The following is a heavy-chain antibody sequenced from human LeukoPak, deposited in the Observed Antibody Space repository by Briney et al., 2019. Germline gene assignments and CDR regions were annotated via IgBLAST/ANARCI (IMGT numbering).Heavy chain of an antibody. CDR1: GFTSYSDY. J-gene: IGHJ4*02. D-gene: IGHD1-26*01. CDR2: LKKDGSER. Sequence: PGGSLRLSCAVSGFTSYSDYMSWARQAPGRGLEWVASLKKDGSERTYVDSVKGRFSISRDSAKNSLYLQMNGLGAEDTAVYYCATGRATNKYWGQGVLVTVSS. CDR3: ATGRATNKY. V-gene: IGHV3-7*01.